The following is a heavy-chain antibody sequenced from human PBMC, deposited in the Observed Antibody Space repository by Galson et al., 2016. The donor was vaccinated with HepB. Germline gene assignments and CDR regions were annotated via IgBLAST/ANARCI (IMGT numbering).Heavy chain of an antibody. CDR3: SREWSSFEF. CDR2: VGYNGDT. V-gene: IGHV4-59*01. D-gene: IGHD2-15*01. Sequence: ETLSLTCTVAGGSINNSYWHWNRQPPGQGLEWVGFVGYNGDTRYNPSLRGRITISLDTPKNQFSLKLNSLTSADTAVYYCSREWSSFEFWGQGILVTVS. CDR1: GGSINNSY. J-gene: IGHJ4*02.